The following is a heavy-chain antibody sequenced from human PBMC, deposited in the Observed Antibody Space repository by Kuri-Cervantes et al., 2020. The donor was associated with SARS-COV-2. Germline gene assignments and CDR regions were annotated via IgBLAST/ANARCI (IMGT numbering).Heavy chain of an antibody. CDR1: GYSFTSYW. J-gene: IGHJ6*02. CDR2: IDPGDSYT. V-gene: IGHV5-10-1*01. CDR3: ARRRLGDNYFYGMDV. Sequence: KVSCKGSGYSFTSYWITWVRQMPGKGLEWMGRIDPGDSYTNYSPSFHGHVTISVDKSINTAYLQWTRLKASDTAMYYCARRRLGDNYFYGMDVWGQGTTVTVSS. D-gene: IGHD3-10*01.